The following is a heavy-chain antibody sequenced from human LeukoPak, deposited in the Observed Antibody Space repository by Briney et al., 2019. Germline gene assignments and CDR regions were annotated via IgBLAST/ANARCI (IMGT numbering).Heavy chain of an antibody. D-gene: IGHD3-10*01. CDR1: GGSISSYY. V-gene: IGHV4-59*08. CDR3: ARTVNHYYGSGSYDY. J-gene: IGHJ4*02. CDR2: IYYSGST. Sequence: SETLSLTCTVSGGSISSYYWSWIRQPPGKGLEWIWYIYYSGSTNYNPSLKSRVTISVDTSKNQFSLKLSSVTAADTAVYYCARTVNHYYGSGSYDYWGQGTLVTVSS.